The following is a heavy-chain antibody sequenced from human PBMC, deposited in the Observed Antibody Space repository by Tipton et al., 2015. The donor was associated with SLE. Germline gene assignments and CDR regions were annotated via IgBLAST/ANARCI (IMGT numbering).Heavy chain of an antibody. J-gene: IGHJ4*02. Sequence: LVKPTQTLTLSCTFSGFSLSTPGMRVSWIRQPPGKALELLARIDWDDNKFYSASLKPRLTISEDTSKNHVVLRMTNMDPVDTATYYCARMGEGANNFDYWGQGTLVIVSS. CDR2: IDWDDNK. CDR1: GFSLSTPGMR. V-gene: IGHV2-70*04. D-gene: IGHD3-16*01. CDR3: ARMGEGANNFDY.